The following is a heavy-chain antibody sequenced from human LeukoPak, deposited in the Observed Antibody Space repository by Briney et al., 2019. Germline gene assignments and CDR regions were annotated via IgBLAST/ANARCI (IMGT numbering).Heavy chain of an antibody. V-gene: IGHV1-69*05. D-gene: IGHD3-10*01. Sequence: SVKVSCKASGGTFSSYAISWVRQAPGQGLEWMGGIIPIFGTANYAQKFQGRVTITRNTSISTAYMELSSLRSEDTAVYYCARGRVYYGLKKDWFDPWGQGTLVTVSS. CDR1: GGTFSSYA. J-gene: IGHJ5*02. CDR2: IIPIFGTA. CDR3: ARGRVYYGLKKDWFDP.